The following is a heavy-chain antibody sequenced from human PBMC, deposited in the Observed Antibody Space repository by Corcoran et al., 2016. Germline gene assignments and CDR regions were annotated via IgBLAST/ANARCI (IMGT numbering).Heavy chain of an antibody. CDR3: AREGVEYRPDY. CDR1: GGSISSYY. J-gene: IGHJ4*02. CDR2: IYTSGST. V-gene: IGHV4-4*07. D-gene: IGHD3-3*01. Sequence: QVQLQESGPGLVKPSETLSLTCTVSGGSISSYYWSWIRQPAGKGLEWIGRIYTSGSTNYNPSLKRRGTMSVDTSKNQFSMQLSSVTAADTAVYYCAREGVEYRPDYWGQGTLVTFSS.